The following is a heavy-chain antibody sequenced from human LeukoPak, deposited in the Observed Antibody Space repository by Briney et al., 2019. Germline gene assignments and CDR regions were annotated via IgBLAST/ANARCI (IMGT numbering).Heavy chain of an antibody. Sequence: GGSLRLSCAASGFTVSSNYMSWVRQAPGKGLEWVSVIYSGGSTYYADSVKGRFTISRHNSQNTLYLQMNSLRAEDTAVYYCARGRFTYDSSGSFDYWGQGTLVTVSS. V-gene: IGHV3-53*04. CDR3: ARGRFTYDSSGSFDY. J-gene: IGHJ4*02. CDR1: GFTVSSNY. CDR2: IYSGGST. D-gene: IGHD3-22*01.